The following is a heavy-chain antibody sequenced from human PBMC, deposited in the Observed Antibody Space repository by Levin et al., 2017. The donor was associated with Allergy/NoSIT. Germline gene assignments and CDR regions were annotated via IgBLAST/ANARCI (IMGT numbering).Heavy chain of an antibody. CDR1: GFTFSSYW. V-gene: IGHV3-7*04. D-gene: IGHD6-19*01. J-gene: IGHJ3*02. CDR2: IKQDGSEK. CDR3: ARLIGYSSGWYQGDAFDS. Sequence: PGGSLRLSCAASGFTFSSYWMSWVRQAPGKGLEWVANIKQDGSEKYYVDSVKGRFTISRDNAKNSLYLQMNSLRAEDTAVYYCARLIGYSSGWYQGDAFDSWGQGTMVTVSS.